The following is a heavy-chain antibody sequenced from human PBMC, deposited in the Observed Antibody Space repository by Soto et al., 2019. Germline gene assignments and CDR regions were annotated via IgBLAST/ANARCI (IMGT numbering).Heavy chain of an antibody. D-gene: IGHD4-4*01. CDR1: GYTFTSYA. CDR2: INAGNGNT. J-gene: IGHJ6*02. CDR3: ASGGTTVTTNPPYYYYGMDV. Sequence: GASVKVSCKASGYTFTSYAMHWVRQAPGQRLEWMGWINAGNGNTKYSQKFQGRVTITRDTSASTAYMELSSLRSEDTAVYYCASGGTTVTTNPPYYYYGMDVWGQGTTVTVSS. V-gene: IGHV1-3*01.